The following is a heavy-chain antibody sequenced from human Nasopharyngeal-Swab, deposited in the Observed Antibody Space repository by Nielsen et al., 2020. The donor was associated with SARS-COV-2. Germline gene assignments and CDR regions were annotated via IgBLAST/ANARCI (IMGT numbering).Heavy chain of an antibody. CDR3: ARGIAAAGTRFHYYYYYYMDV. V-gene: IGHV4-59*02. CDR1: SGSVGSYH. CDR2: VYTSGNT. Sequence: SETLSLTCTVSSGSVGSYHWSWIRQPPGKGLEWIGFVYTSGNTDYNPSLKSRGTISMDTSKNQFSLKLISVTAADTAVYYCARGIAAAGTRFHYYYYYYMDVWGKGTTVTVSS. D-gene: IGHD6-13*01. J-gene: IGHJ6*03.